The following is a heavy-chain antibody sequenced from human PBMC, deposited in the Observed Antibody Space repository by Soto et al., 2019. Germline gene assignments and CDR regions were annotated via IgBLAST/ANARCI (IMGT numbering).Heavy chain of an antibody. CDR3: ARDGSGYYYWSNNWFDP. J-gene: IGHJ5*02. V-gene: IGHV1-18*01. CDR2: ISAYNGNT. D-gene: IGHD3-22*01. Sequence: ASVKVSCTASGYTFTSYGISWVRQAPGQGLEWMGWISAYNGNTNYAQKLQGRVTMTTDTSTSTAYMELRSLRSDDTAVYYCARDGSGYYYWSNNWFDPWGQGTLVTVSS. CDR1: GYTFTSYG.